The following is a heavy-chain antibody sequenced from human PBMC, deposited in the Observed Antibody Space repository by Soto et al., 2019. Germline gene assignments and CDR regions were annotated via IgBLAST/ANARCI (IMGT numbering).Heavy chain of an antibody. CDR3: AREKQLGDNYYGMDV. J-gene: IGHJ6*02. D-gene: IGHD6-6*01. CDR2: INPNSGST. V-gene: IGHV1-2*06. Sequence: ASVKVSCKASGYTFIGYYLHWVRQAPGQGLEWVGRINPNSGSTVYAQRFQGGATMTRDMSTSTVFMDLSRLTSDDTAIYYCAREKQLGDNYYGMDVWGQGTTVTVS. CDR1: GYTFIGYY.